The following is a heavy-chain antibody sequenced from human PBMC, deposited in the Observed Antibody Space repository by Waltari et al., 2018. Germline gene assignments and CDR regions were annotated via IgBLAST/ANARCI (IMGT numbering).Heavy chain of an antibody. J-gene: IGHJ6*02. Sequence: EVQLVESGGGLVQPGGSLRLSCAASAFTFHYYCMPWVRQAPGKGLVWVARVNSDGSSTSYADSVKGRFTVSRDSARNTLLLQMNSLRVEDTAVYFCAREHGAVAGSYYYYGMDVWGQGTTVIVSS. D-gene: IGHD6-19*01. CDR1: AFTFHYYC. CDR3: AREHGAVAGSYYYYGMDV. CDR2: VNSDGSST. V-gene: IGHV3-74*03.